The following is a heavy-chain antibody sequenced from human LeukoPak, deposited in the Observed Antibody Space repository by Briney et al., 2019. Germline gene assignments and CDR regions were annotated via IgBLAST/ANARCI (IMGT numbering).Heavy chain of an antibody. Sequence: GGSLRLSCAASGFTFSSYAMHWVRQAPGKGLEWVAVISYDGSNKYYADSVKGRFTISRDNSKNTLYLQMNSLRAEDTAVYYCARDVARDFDYWGQGTLVTVSS. CDR1: GFTFSSYA. J-gene: IGHJ4*02. CDR3: ARDVARDFDY. CDR2: ISYDGSNK. V-gene: IGHV3-30-3*01. D-gene: IGHD5-12*01.